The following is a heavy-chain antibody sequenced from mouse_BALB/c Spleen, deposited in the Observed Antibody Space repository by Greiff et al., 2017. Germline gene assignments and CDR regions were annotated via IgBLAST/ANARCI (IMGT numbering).Heavy chain of an antibody. CDR1: GFTFSSYG. J-gene: IGHJ2*01. CDR2: ININGGST. Sequence: EVKLMESGAGLVQPGGSLKISCAASGFTFSSYGMSWVRQTPDKRLELVATININGGSTYYPASVTGRFTISRDNAKNTLYLPMSSLTSEDTAMYYCARDGYYYGRNSYYFDYWGQGTTLTVSS. V-gene: IGHV5-6-3*01. D-gene: IGHD1-1*01. CDR3: ARDGYYYGRNSYYFDY.